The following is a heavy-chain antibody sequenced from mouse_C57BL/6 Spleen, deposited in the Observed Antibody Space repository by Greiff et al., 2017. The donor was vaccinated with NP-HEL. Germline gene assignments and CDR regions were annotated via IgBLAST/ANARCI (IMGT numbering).Heavy chain of an antibody. CDR2: IDPSDSYT. J-gene: IGHJ2*01. Sequence: QVHVKQPGAELVMPGASVKLSCKASGYTFTSYWMHWVKQRPGQGLEWIGEIDPSDSYTNYNQKFKGKSTLTVDKSSSTAYMQLSSLTSEDSAVYYCARRSWLFDYWGQGTTLTVSS. CDR3: ARRSWLFDY. V-gene: IGHV1-69*01. CDR1: GYTFTSYW.